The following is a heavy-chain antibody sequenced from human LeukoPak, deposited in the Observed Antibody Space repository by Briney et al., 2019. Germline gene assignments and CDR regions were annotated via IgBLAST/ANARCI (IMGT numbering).Heavy chain of an antibody. D-gene: IGHD3-10*01. V-gene: IGHV5-10-1*01. CDR1: GYIFTSYW. CDR2: IDPSDSYT. Sequence: GEPLRISCKGSGYIFTSYWISWVRQMPGKGLEWMGRIDPSDSYTNYSPTFQGHVTISADKSISTAYLQWSSLKASDTAMYYCARILWFGELLPSNIDYWGQGTLVTVSS. J-gene: IGHJ4*02. CDR3: ARILWFGELLPSNIDY.